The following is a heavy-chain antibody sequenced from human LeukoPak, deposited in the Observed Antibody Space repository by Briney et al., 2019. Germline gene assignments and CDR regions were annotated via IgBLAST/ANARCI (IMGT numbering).Heavy chain of an antibody. V-gene: IGHV4-59*01. CDR3: ARVDSYGLSFDY. Sequence: SETLSLTCTVSGCSISSYYWSWIRQPPGKGLEWMGYIYYSGSTNYNPSLKSRVNISVDSSKSQFYLKLSSVTAADTAVYYCARVDSYGLSFDYWGQGTLVTVSS. J-gene: IGHJ4*02. D-gene: IGHD5-18*01. CDR1: GCSISSYY. CDR2: IYYSGST.